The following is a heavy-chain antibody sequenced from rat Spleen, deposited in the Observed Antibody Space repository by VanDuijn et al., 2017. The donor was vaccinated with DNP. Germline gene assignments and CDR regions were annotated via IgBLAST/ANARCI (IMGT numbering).Heavy chain of an antibody. CDR2: ISTGIGNT. D-gene: IGHD4-3*01. V-gene: IGHV5S11*01. Sequence: EVQLVESGGGLVQPGRSMKLSCAASGFIFSNYYMAWVRQAPTKGLEWVASISTGIGNTYYRDSVKGRFTISRDNAKSTLYLQLDSLGSEETATYYCARHMDSGPYYAMDVWGQGTSVTVSS. CDR3: ARHMDSGPYYAMDV. J-gene: IGHJ4*01. CDR1: GFIFSNYY.